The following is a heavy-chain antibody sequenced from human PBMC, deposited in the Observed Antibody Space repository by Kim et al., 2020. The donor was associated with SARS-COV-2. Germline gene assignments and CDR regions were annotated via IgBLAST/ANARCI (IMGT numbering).Heavy chain of an antibody. CDR3: ATGRGGSGSYYIHYYYGMDV. D-gene: IGHD3-10*01. Sequence: GGSLRLSCAASGFTFSSYAMSWVRQAPGKGLEWVSAISGSGGSTYYADSVKGRFTISRDNSKNTLYLQMNSLRAEDTAVYYCATGRGGSGSYYIHYYYGMDVWGQGTTVTVSS. CDR2: ISGSGGST. J-gene: IGHJ6*02. CDR1: GFTFSSYA. V-gene: IGHV3-23*01.